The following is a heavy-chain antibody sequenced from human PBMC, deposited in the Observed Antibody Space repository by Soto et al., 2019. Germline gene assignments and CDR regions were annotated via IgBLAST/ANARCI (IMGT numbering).Heavy chain of an antibody. CDR2: VNPSGGST. CDR3: VREFVAVVDF. Sequence: ASVKVSCKASGYTFTNYYIHWVRQAPGQGLQWMGIVNPSGGSTTYAQKFQGRLTMTRDTSTSTIYMELSSLRSEDTAVYYCVREFVAVVDFWGLGTLFLVSS. J-gene: IGHJ4*02. D-gene: IGHD6-19*01. CDR1: GYTFTNYY. V-gene: IGHV1-46*01.